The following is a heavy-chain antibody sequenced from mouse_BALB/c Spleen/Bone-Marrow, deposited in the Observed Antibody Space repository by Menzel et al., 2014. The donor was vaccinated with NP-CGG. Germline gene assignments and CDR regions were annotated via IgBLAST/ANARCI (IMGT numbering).Heavy chain of an antibody. CDR1: GFTLTDYY. CDR2: IRNKANGYTT. J-gene: IGHJ1*01. V-gene: IGHV7-3*02. Sequence: EVQGVESGGGSVQPGGSPRLSCATSGFTLTDYYMSWVRQPPGKALEWLGFIRNKANGYTTEYSASVKGRFTISRDNSQRILYLQMNTLRAEDSATYYCARDENVGIYWYFDVWGAGTTVIVSS. CDR3: ARDENVGIYWYFDV.